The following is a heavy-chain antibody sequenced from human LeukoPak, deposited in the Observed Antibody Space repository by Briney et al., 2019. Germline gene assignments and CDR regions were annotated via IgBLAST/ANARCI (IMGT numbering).Heavy chain of an antibody. CDR1: GGSFSSYG. CDR3: ARGRAVDTAMGNYYYGMDV. V-gene: IGHV1-69*13. D-gene: IGHD5-18*01. CDR2: IIPIFGTA. Sequence: GASVRVSCKASGGSFSSYGIGWVRQAPGQWLEWMGGIIPIFGTANYAQKFQGRVTITADESTSTAYMELSSLRSEDTAVYYCARGRAVDTAMGNYYYGMDVWGQGTTVTVSS. J-gene: IGHJ6*02.